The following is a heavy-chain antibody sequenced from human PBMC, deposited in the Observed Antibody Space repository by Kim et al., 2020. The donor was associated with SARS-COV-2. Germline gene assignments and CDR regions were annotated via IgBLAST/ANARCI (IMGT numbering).Heavy chain of an antibody. J-gene: IGHJ1*01. D-gene: IGHD2-15*01. Sequence: RFTISRDNSKSSLYLQMNSLRAEDTAVYYCARSPPGYCSGGSCYRGYFQHWGQGTLVTVSS. V-gene: IGHV3-66*01. CDR3: ARSPPGYCSGGSCYRGYFQH.